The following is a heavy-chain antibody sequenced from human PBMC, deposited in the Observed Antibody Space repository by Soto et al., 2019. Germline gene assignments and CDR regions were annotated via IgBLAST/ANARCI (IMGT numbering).Heavy chain of an antibody. Sequence: QVTLKESGPVLVKPTETLTLTCTVSGFSLSNAGMGVSWIRQPPGKALEWLAHIFSHGGVYYSASLKSRLTIYKDTSKSQVVLTMTNMDPVDTATYYCARAHDLDSVDYWGQGTLVTVAS. CDR2: IFSHGGV. V-gene: IGHV2-26*01. D-gene: IGHD3-9*01. J-gene: IGHJ4*02. CDR1: GFSLSNAGMG. CDR3: ARAHDLDSVDY.